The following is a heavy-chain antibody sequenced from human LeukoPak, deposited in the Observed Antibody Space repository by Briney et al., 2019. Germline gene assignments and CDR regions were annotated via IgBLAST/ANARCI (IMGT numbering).Heavy chain of an antibody. CDR1: GFTFSSYW. V-gene: IGHV3-74*01. CDR3: ARPAYTAAYDL. Sequence: QPGGSLRLSCAASGFTFSSYWMHWVRQAPGKGLVWVSRINTDGSSTSYADSVKGRFTISRDNAKNSLSLQMNSLRPEDTAVYYCARPAYTAAYDLWGQGTMVTASS. D-gene: IGHD3-16*01. J-gene: IGHJ3*01. CDR2: INTDGSST.